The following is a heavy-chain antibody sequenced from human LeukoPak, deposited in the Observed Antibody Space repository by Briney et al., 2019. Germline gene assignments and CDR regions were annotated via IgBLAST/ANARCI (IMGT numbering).Heavy chain of an antibody. J-gene: IGHJ4*02. CDR2: INHSGST. Sequence: SETLSLTCAVYGGSFSGYYWSWIRQPPGKGLEWIGEINHSGSTNYNPSLKSRATISVDTSKNQFSLKLSSVTAADTAVYYCARGLRVPNDYWGQGTLVTVSS. CDR3: ARGLRVPNDY. V-gene: IGHV4-34*01. CDR1: GGSFSGYY.